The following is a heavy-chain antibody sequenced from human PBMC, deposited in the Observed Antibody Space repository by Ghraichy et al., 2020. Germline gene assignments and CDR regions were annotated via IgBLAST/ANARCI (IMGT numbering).Heavy chain of an antibody. D-gene: IGHD3-3*02. CDR1: GFTFTNYA. Sequence: GGSLRLSCAASGFTFTNYAMSWVRQAPGKGLEWVSAISTSGGGTYYADSVKGRFTISRDNSKNMLFLQVNSLRAEDTAFYYCAKPTDPLGAFDYWGQGTLVTVSS. V-gene: IGHV3-23*01. CDR3: AKPTDPLGAFDY. CDR2: ISTSGGGT. J-gene: IGHJ4*02.